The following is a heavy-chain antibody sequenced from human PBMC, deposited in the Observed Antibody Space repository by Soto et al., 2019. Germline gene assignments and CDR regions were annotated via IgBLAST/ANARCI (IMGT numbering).Heavy chain of an antibody. Sequence: QVQLVESGGGVVQPGRSLRLSCAASGFTFSSYAMHWVRQAPGKGLEWVAVISYDGSNKDYADSVKGRFTISRDNSXXTXYAXMNSLRAEDTAVYYCARDHNDFWSGTYYYYYGMDVWGQGTTVTVSS. J-gene: IGHJ6*02. D-gene: IGHD3-3*01. CDR1: GFTFSSYA. CDR3: ARDHNDFWSGTYYYYYGMDV. CDR2: ISYDGSNK. V-gene: IGHV3-30-3*01.